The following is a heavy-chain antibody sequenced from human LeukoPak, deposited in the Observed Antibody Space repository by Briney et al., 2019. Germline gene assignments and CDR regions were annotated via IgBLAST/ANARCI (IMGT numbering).Heavy chain of an antibody. J-gene: IGHJ5*02. CDR2: ISYDGSNK. D-gene: IGHD3-9*01. V-gene: IGHV3-30*18. CDR3: AKSPALRYFDWSPPYNWFDP. CDR1: GFTFSSYG. Sequence: PGRSLRLSCAASGFTFSSYGMHWLRHAPGKGLEWVAVISYDGSNKYYADSVKGRFTIARDNSKNTLYLPMNSLRAEDTAVYYCAKSPALRYFDWSPPYNWFDPWGQGTLVTVSS.